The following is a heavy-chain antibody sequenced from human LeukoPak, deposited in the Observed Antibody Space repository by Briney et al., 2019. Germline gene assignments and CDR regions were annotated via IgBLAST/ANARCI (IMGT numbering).Heavy chain of an antibody. J-gene: IGHJ4*02. CDR2: ISSDGGKK. D-gene: IGHD5-18*01. V-gene: IGHV3-30*03. CDR3: ARDHMDTAMVTYFDY. CDR1: DFTLSSHG. Sequence: GKSLRLSCVVSDFTLSSHGMHWVRQAPGKGLEWVAVISSDGGKKSYADSVKGRFTISRDNSKNTLYLQMDSLRVEDTAIYYCARDHMDTAMVTYFDYWGQGTLVTVSS.